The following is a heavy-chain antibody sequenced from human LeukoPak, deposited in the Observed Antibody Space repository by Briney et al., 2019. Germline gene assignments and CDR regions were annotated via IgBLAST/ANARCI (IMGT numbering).Heavy chain of an antibody. V-gene: IGHV4-34*01. D-gene: IGHD3-22*01. CDR2: INHSGST. Sequence: SETLSLTCAVYGGSFSGYYWSWIRQPPGKGLEWIGEINHSGSTNYNPSLKSRVTISVDTSKNQFSLKLSSVTAADTAVYYCARHYYDNSGFLSYFDYWGQGTLVTVSS. J-gene: IGHJ4*02. CDR1: GGSFSGYY. CDR3: ARHYYDNSGFLSYFDY.